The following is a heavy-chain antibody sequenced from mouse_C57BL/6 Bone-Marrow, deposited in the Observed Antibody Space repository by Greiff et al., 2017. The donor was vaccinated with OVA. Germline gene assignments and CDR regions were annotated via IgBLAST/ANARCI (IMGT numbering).Heavy chain of an antibody. Sequence: EVKLVESGGGLVQPGGSLKLSCAASGFTFSDYYMYWVRQTPEKRLEWVAYISNGGGSTYYPDTVKGRFTISRDNAKNTLYLQMSRLKSEDTAMYYCARPHDGMDYWGQGTSVTVSS. V-gene: IGHV5-12*01. D-gene: IGHD2-3*01. CDR1: GFTFSDYY. J-gene: IGHJ4*01. CDR2: ISNGGGST. CDR3: ARPHDGMDY.